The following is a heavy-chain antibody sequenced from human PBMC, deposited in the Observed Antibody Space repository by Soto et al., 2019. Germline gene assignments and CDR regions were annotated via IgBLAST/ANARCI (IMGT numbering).Heavy chain of an antibody. J-gene: IGHJ4*02. CDR1: GFTFSSYA. D-gene: IGHD1-26*01. Sequence: PGGSLRLSCAASGFTFSSYAMHWVRQAPGKGLEWVAVISYDGSNKYYADSVKGRFTISRDNSKNTLYLQMNSLRAEDTAVYYCERDQEWELLWGSTTYWGQGTLVTVS. CDR2: ISYDGSNK. V-gene: IGHV3-30-3*01. CDR3: ERDQEWELLWGSTTY.